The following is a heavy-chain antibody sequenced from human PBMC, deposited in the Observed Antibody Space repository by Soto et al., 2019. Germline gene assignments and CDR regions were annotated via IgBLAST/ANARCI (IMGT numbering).Heavy chain of an antibody. Sequence: SQSLSLTCTLSSASLGTFYWSWVRQHRGKGLGWIVYIYYSGTINYNPSRKGRVTRYLDTTKNQFALRLSSLAAADTSVYYCARGRGGTYDAFDIWGQGTLVTVSS. CDR1: SASLGTFY. CDR2: IYYSGTI. V-gene: IGHV4-59*01. CDR3: ARGRGGTYDAFDI. J-gene: IGHJ3*02. D-gene: IGHD1-26*01.